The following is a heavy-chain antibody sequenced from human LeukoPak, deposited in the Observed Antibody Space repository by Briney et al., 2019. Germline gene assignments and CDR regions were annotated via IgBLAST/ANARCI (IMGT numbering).Heavy chain of an antibody. CDR1: GFTLSSDW. CDR3: ARGRYSSRSGGYYFDI. CDR2: IKKDGIEK. V-gene: IGHV3-7*01. D-gene: IGHD2-2*01. J-gene: IGHJ4*02. Sequence: PGGSLRLSCVVSGFTLSSDWKSWVRQAPGKGLEWVANIKKDGIEKYYVESVKGRFTISRDNAKNSLLRAEDTAVYYCARGRYSSRSGGYYFDIWGQGTLVTVSS.